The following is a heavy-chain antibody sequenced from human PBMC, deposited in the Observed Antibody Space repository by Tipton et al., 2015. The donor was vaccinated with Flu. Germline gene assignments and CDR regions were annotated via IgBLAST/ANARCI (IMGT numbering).Heavy chain of an antibody. V-gene: IGHV4-38-2*01. CDR2: IHRTGST. D-gene: IGHD3-10*02. CDR1: GDSIASDYY. CDR3: ARHTGDSVRGVIDY. J-gene: IGHJ4*02. Sequence: TLSLTCSVSGDSIASDYYWGWIRQPPGKGLEWIGNIHRTGSTYFNPSLRSRLIISVDTSKNQFSLKLSSVTAADTAVYYCARHTGDSVRGVIDYWGQGTLVTVSS.